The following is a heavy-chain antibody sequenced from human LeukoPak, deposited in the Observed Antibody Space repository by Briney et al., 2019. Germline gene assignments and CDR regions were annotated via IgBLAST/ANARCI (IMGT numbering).Heavy chain of an antibody. V-gene: IGHV4-4*07. D-gene: IGHD6-19*01. CDR2: IYTSGST. CDR1: GGSINSDY. J-gene: IGHJ2*01. Sequence: SETLSLTCTVSGGSINSDYWSWLRQPAGKGLEWIGRIYTSGSTNYNPSLKSRVTMSVDTSKKQFSLKLSSVTAADTALYYCARQYSSGWYSDWYFDLWGRGTLGTVSS. CDR3: ARQYSSGWYSDWYFDL.